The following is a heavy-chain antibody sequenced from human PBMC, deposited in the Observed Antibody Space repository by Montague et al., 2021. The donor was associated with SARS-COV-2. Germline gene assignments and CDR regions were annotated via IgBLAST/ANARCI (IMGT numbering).Heavy chain of an antibody. J-gene: IGHJ6*02. D-gene: IGHD1-1*01. CDR2: TCYLPERNN. Sequence: CAISGDSVGVEEPRRRSDEHTSSLQFHQYGVTCYLPERNNDYAVSVRGRVTINPDTSKNQFSLQLNSVTPEDTAIYYCTSGREGNYNVMDVWGQGTTVTVAS. CDR3: TSGREGNYNVMDV. V-gene: IGHV6-1*01. CDR1: GDSVGVEEPR.